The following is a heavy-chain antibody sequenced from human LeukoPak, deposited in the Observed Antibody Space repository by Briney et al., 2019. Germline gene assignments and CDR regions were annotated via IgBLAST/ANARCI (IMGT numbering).Heavy chain of an antibody. V-gene: IGHV6-1*01. D-gene: IGHD1-26*01. Sequence: SQTLSLTCVISGDSVSNNVAVWNWIRQSPSGGLEWLGRTYYRSKWHNHYAVSMESRITISPDTSKNQFYLQLDSVTPEDTAVYYCARDAVGASLFEYWGQGTLVTVSS. CDR2: TYYRSKWHN. J-gene: IGHJ4*02. CDR3: ARDAVGASLFEY. CDR1: GDSVSNNVAV.